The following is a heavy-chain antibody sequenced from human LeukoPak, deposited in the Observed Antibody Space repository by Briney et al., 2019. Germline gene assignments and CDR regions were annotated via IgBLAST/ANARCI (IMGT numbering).Heavy chain of an antibody. CDR2: IKQDGSEK. Sequence: GGSLRLSCAASGFTFSSYWMSWVRQAPGKGLEWVANIKQDGSEKYYVDSVKGRFTISRDNAKNSLYLQMNSLRAEDTAVYYCARDIVVVPAVSRLYYYYYYMDVWGKGTTVTVPS. V-gene: IGHV3-7*01. CDR3: ARDIVVVPAVSRLYYYYYYMDV. D-gene: IGHD2-2*01. CDR1: GFTFSSYW. J-gene: IGHJ6*03.